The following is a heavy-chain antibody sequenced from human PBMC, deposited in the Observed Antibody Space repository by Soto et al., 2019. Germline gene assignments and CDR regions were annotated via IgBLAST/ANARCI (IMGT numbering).Heavy chain of an antibody. CDR3: ARDRNHITMVGGVTYDY. D-gene: IGHD3-10*01. J-gene: IGHJ4*02. CDR2: ISAYNGNT. V-gene: IGHV1-18*01. Sequence: QVQLVQSGAEVKKPGASVKVSCKASGYTFTSYGISWVRQAPGQGLEWMGGISAYNGNTNYAQKLQGRVTMTTDTSTSKAYRELRGLCSDDTGVYYCARDRNHITMVGGVTYDYWGQGTLVTVSS. CDR1: GYTFTSYG.